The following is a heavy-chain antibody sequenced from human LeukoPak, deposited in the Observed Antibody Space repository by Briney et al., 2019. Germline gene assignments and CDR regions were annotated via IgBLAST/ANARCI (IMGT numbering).Heavy chain of an antibody. Sequence: ASVKVSCKASGYTFTGYYIHWVRQAPGQGLEWMGWINPNSGDTNYAQKFQGRVTMTRDTSISTAYMELSRLRSDDPAVYYCARGGGSTNFDYWGQGTLVTVSS. CDR2: INPNSGDT. J-gene: IGHJ4*02. D-gene: IGHD2-2*01. CDR3: ARGGGSTNFDY. V-gene: IGHV1-2*02. CDR1: GYTFTGYY.